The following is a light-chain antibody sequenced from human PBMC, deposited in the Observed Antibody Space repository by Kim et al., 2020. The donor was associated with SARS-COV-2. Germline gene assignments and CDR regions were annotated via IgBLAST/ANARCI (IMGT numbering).Light chain of an antibody. CDR2: VTDTVNH. Sequence: RTYANEWHQQPPGTELRYLMKVTDTVNHTEGDGIPARFSGSISETERYLTISSLQSDDEADYYCQTWGPGIQVFGGGTQLTVL. V-gene: IGLV4-69*01. J-gene: IGLJ2*01. CDR1: RTYA. CDR3: QTWGPGIQV.